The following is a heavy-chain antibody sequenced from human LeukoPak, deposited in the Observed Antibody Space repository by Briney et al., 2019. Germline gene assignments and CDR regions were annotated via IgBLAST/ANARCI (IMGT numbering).Heavy chain of an antibody. CDR3: ARDLEDCGGDCYGY. CDR2: IYYSGST. V-gene: IGHV4-59*12. D-gene: IGHD2-21*01. CDR1: GGSIISYY. J-gene: IGHJ4*02. Sequence: SETLSLTCTVSGGSIISYYWSWIRQPPGKGLEWIGYIYYSGSTNYNPSLKSRVTISVDTSKNQFSLKLSSVTAADTAVYYCARDLEDCGGDCYGYWGQGTLVTVSS.